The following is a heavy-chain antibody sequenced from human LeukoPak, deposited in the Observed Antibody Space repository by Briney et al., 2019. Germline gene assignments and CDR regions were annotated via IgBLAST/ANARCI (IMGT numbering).Heavy chain of an antibody. CDR1: GGSISSFY. D-gene: IGHD3-10*01. CDR3: ARDPGNYFDY. V-gene: IGHV4-59*01. Sequence: PSETLSLTCTVSGGSISSFYWSWIRQPPGKGLEYIGYTYSSGSTNYNPSLKSRVTISLDTSKNQFSLKLNSVTATDTAVYFCARDPGNYFDYWGQGTLVTVSS. CDR2: TYSSGST. J-gene: IGHJ4*02.